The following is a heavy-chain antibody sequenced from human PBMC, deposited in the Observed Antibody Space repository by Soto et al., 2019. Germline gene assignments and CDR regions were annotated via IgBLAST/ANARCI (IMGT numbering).Heavy chain of an antibody. Sequence: QVQLQESGPGLVKPSQTLSLTCTVSGGSISSGGYYWSWIRQHPGKGLEWIGYIYYSGSTYYNPSLKSRVTISVDPSKIQFSLKLSSVTAADTAVYYCARASPVSSAFDYGGQGTLVTVSS. CDR1: GGSISSGGYY. CDR2: IYYSGST. CDR3: ARASPVSSAFDY. J-gene: IGHJ4*02. D-gene: IGHD3-22*01. V-gene: IGHV4-31*03.